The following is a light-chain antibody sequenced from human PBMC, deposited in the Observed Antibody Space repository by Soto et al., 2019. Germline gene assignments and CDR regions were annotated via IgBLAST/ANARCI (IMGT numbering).Light chain of an antibody. CDR2: AAS. CDR3: QQSYSTPRT. CDR1: QSISTY. V-gene: IGKV1-39*01. Sequence: DIQMTQSPSSLSASVGARVTITCRASQSISTYLNWYQQKVGKAPKLLIYAASSLKRGVPSRFSGSGSGTDFTLTISSLQPEDFATYYCQQSYSTPRTFGHGTKLEMK. J-gene: IGKJ2*02.